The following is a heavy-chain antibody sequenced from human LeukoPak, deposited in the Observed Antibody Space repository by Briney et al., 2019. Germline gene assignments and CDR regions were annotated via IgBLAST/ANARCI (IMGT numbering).Heavy chain of an antibody. J-gene: IGHJ4*02. Sequence: SVKVSCKASGGTFSSYGISWVRQAPGQGLEWMGGIIPIFGTANYAQKFQGRVTITTDESTSTAYMELSSLRSEDTAVYYCARVDSWSGSIDYWGQGTLVTVSS. CDR1: GGTFSSYG. CDR2: IIPIFGTA. CDR3: ARVDSWSGSIDY. D-gene: IGHD3-3*01. V-gene: IGHV1-69*05.